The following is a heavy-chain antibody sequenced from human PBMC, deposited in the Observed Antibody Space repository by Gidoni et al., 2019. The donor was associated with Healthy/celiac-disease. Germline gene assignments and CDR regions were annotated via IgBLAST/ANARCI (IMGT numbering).Heavy chain of an antibody. CDR1: GGSFSGYY. V-gene: IGHV4-34*01. Sequence: QVQLQQWGAGLLKPSETLSLTCAVYGGSFSGYYWRWIRQPPGKGLEWIGEINHSGSTNYNPSLKSRVTISVDTSKNQFSLKLSSVTAADTAVYYCARGSTMVRGVIISNWFDPWGQGTLVTVSS. J-gene: IGHJ5*02. CDR2: INHSGST. D-gene: IGHD3-10*01. CDR3: ARGSTMVRGVIISNWFDP.